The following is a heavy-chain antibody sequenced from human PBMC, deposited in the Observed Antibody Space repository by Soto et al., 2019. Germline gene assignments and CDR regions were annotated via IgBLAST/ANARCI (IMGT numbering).Heavy chain of an antibody. Sequence: GGSLRLSCAASGFTFSSYGMHWVRQAPGKGLEWVAVISYDGSNKYYADSVKGRFTISRDNSKNTLYLQMNSLRAEDTAVYYCAKESGYSYGTLDYWGQGTLVTVS. CDR1: GFTFSSYG. V-gene: IGHV3-30*18. CDR3: AKESGYSYGTLDY. CDR2: ISYDGSNK. D-gene: IGHD5-18*01. J-gene: IGHJ4*02.